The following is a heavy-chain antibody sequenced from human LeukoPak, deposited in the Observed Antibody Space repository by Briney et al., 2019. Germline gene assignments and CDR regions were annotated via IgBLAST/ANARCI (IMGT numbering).Heavy chain of an antibody. D-gene: IGHD3-10*01. CDR3: ARRVALVRGNWFDP. CDR2: IRSKTNNYAT. J-gene: IGHJ5*02. V-gene: IGHV3-73*01. Sequence: GGSLRLSCAASGFTFSGSALHWVRQASGKGLEWIGRIRSKTNNYATTYAASVTGRFTISRDDAENTAYLQMNSLKTEDTAVYYCARRVALVRGNWFDPWGQGTLVTVSS. CDR1: GFTFSGSA.